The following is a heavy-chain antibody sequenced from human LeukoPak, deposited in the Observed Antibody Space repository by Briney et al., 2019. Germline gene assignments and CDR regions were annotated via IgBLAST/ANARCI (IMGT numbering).Heavy chain of an antibody. CDR1: GGSISSYY. J-gene: IGHJ4*02. Sequence: SETLSLTCTVSGGSISSYYWSWIRQPPGKGLEWIGCIYYSGSTYYNPSLKSRVTISVDTSKNQFSLKLSSVTAADTAVYYCARVYSSSWYVDYWGQGTLVTVSS. CDR3: ARVYSSSWYVDY. CDR2: IYYSGST. V-gene: IGHV4-59*08. D-gene: IGHD6-13*01.